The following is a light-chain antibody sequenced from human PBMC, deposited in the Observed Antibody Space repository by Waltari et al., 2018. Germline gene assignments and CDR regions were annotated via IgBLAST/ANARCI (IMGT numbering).Light chain of an antibody. J-gene: IGKJ3*01. CDR2: KAS. V-gene: IGKV1-5*03. Sequence: DIQMTQSPPTLSASVGDRVTSTCRASQRITTWLAWYQQKPGRAPKLLIYKASTLQSGVPSRFSASGSGTEFTLTISSLQPDDFATYYCQQYHSFSRFAFGPGTKVHLK. CDR3: QQYHSFSRFA. CDR1: QRITTW.